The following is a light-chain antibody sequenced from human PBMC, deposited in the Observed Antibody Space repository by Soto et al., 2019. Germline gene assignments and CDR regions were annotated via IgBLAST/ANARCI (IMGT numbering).Light chain of an antibody. Sequence: IVLTQSPGTVSLSXGERATLFCRARQSVSSMYLAWYQQSPGKGPRLLXSGELRRATGIQDRLSGSGSGKDFTLNISRLEPEDFALYYCQQYVTSPRLTFGGGTKVDIK. J-gene: IGKJ4*01. CDR2: GEL. CDR3: QQYVTSPRLT. V-gene: IGKV3-20*01. CDR1: QSVSSMY.